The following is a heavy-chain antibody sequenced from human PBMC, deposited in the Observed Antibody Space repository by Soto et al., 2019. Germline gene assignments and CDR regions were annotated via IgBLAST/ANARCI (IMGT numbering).Heavy chain of an antibody. D-gene: IGHD3-10*01. V-gene: IGHV4-31*03. Sequence: QVQLQESGPGLVEPSQTLSLTCTVSGGSISSGGYYWSWIRQPPGKGLEWIGYIYYSGSTYYNPSLKSRVTISMDTSKNHFSLNMSSVTAADTAVYYCARDRGGGVAMIRGNWFDPWGQGTPVTVSS. J-gene: IGHJ5*02. CDR2: IYYSGST. CDR1: GGSISSGGYY. CDR3: ARDRGGGVAMIRGNWFDP.